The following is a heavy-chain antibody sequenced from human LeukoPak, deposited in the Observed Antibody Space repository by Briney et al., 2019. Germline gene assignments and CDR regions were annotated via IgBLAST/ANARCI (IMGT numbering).Heavy chain of an antibody. CDR2: LNEDGSDK. D-gene: IGHD6-13*01. Sequence: GGSLRLSCAASGFTFSRYWMTWVRRAPGKGLEWVADLNEDGSDKYYVDPVKGRFTISRDNAKNSLYLQMNNLRAEDTAVYYCARGGSWDVDFWGQGPLVTVSS. CDR1: GFTFSRYW. V-gene: IGHV3-7*04. CDR3: ARGGSWDVDF. J-gene: IGHJ4*02.